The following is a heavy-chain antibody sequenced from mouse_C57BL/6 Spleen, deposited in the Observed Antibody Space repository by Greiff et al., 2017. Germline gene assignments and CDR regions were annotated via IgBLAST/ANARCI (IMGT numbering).Heavy chain of an antibody. CDR3: ARHERDDDYDFAY. V-gene: IGHV1-62-2*01. J-gene: IGHJ3*01. D-gene: IGHD2-4*01. CDR2: FYPGGGSI. Sequence: VQLQQSGAELVKPGASVKLSCKASGYTFTEYTIHWVKQRSGQGLEWIGWFYPGGGSIKYNEKFKDKATLTADKSSSTVYMELRRLTSEDSAVYFCARHERDDDYDFAYWGQGTLVTVSA. CDR1: GYTFTEYT.